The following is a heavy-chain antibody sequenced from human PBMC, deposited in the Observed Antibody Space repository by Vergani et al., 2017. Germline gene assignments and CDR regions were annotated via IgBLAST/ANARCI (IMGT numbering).Heavy chain of an antibody. CDR3: ARDGKKSAFDI. CDR2: ISYDGSNK. J-gene: IGHJ3*02. V-gene: IGHV3-30*03. D-gene: IGHD1-14*01. Sequence: VQLVESGGGIVKPGGSLRLSCAASGFTFSSYGMHWVRQAPGKGLEWVAVISYDGSNKYYADSVKGRFTISRDNSKNTLYLQMNSLRAEDTAVYYCARDGKKSAFDIWGQGTMVTVSS. CDR1: GFTFSSYG.